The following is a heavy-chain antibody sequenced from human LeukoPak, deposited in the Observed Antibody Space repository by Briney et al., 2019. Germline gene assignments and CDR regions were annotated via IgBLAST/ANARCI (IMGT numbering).Heavy chain of an antibody. V-gene: IGHV3-21*01. CDR1: GFTFSSYS. D-gene: IGHD6-19*01. CDR3: AGDRRLEDRDYYYYYYMVV. Sequence: GGSLRLSCAASGFTFSSYSMNWVRQAPGKGLEWVSSISSSSSYIYYADSVKGRFTISRDNAKNSLYLQMNSLRAEDTAVYHSAGDRRLEDRDYYYYYYMVVWCKGTTVTVAS. J-gene: IGHJ6*03. CDR2: ISSSSSYI.